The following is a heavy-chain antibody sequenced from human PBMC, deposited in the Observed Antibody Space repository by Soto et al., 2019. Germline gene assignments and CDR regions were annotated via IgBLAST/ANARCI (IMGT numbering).Heavy chain of an antibody. Sequence: GGSLRLSCAASGFTVSSNYMSWVRQAPGKGLEWVSVIYSGGSTYYADSVKGRFTISRDNSKNTLYLQMNSLRAEDTAVYYCAGGGDSSGWTETLDFDYWGQGTLVTVSS. J-gene: IGHJ4*02. CDR2: IYSGGST. CDR3: AGGGDSSGWTETLDFDY. CDR1: GFTVSSNY. D-gene: IGHD6-19*01. V-gene: IGHV3-53*01.